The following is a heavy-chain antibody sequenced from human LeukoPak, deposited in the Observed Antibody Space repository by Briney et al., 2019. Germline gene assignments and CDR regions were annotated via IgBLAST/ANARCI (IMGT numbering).Heavy chain of an antibody. CDR2: IYYSGST. CDR1: GGSISSYY. D-gene: IGHD2-2*01. Sequence: PSETLSLTCTVSGGSISSYYWSWIRQPPGKGLEWIGYIYYSGSTNYNPSLKSRVTISVDTSKNQFSLKLSSVTAADTAVYYCARDAGYCSSTSCCLYGMDVWGQGTTVTVSS. CDR3: ARDAGYCSSTSCCLYGMDV. J-gene: IGHJ6*02. V-gene: IGHV4-59*01.